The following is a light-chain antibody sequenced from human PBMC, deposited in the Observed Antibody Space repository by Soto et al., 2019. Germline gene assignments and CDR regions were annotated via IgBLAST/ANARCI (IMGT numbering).Light chain of an antibody. V-gene: IGKV3-20*01. J-gene: IGKJ1*01. CDR1: QSVSRSY. CDR3: QQYGSSWT. CDR2: GAS. Sequence: EIVLTQSPGTLSLSPGERATLSCRASQSVSRSYLAWYQQKPGQAPRLLIYGASNRATGIPDRFSGSGSATDFTLTISTLEPEDFAVYYCQQYGSSWTFGQGTKVEIK.